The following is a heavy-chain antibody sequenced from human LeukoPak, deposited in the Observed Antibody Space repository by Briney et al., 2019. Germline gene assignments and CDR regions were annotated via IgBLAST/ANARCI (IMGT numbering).Heavy chain of an antibody. J-gene: IGHJ4*02. CDR2: IYPGDSDT. V-gene: IGHV5-51*01. Sequence: KDGESLKISCKGSGYSFTNYWIGWVRQKPGKGLDLMGIIYPGDSDTRYSPSFQGQVTISADKSISTAYLQWSSLKASDTAMYDCARLGSMATKQQSDYWGQGTLVTVSS. CDR3: ARLGSMATKQQSDY. D-gene: IGHD5-24*01. CDR1: GYSFTNYW.